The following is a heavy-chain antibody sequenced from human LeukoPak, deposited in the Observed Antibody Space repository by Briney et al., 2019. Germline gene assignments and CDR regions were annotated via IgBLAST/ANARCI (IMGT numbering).Heavy chain of an antibody. CDR1: GFTFSSYS. V-gene: IGHV3-21*01. D-gene: IGHD2-15*01. Sequence: KSGGSLRLSCAASGFTFSSYSMNWVRQAPGEGLEWVSSISSSSSYIYYADSVKGRFTISRDNAKNSLYLQMNSLRAEDTAVYYCARGVGYCSGGSCYSAVAGDYYYGMDVWGQGTTVTVSS. J-gene: IGHJ6*02. CDR2: ISSSSSYI. CDR3: ARGVGYCSGGSCYSAVAGDYYYGMDV.